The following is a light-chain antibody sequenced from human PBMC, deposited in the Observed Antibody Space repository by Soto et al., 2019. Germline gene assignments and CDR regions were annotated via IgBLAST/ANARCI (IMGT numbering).Light chain of an antibody. Sequence: GASSDVGGYNYVSWYQQHPGKAPKLMIYEVSNRPSGVSNRFSGSKSGNTASLTISGLQAEDEADYYCSSYTSSSTHNYVFGTGTKVTVL. CDR2: EVS. J-gene: IGLJ1*01. CDR3: SSYTSSSTHNYV. CDR1: SSDVGGYNY. V-gene: IGLV2-14*01.